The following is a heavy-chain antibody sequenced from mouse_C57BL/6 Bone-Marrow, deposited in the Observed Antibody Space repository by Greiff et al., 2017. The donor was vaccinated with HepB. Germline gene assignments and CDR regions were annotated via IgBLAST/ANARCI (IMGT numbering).Heavy chain of an antibody. V-gene: IGHV1-4*01. CDR2: INPSSGYT. Sequence: QVQLQQSGAELARPGASVTMSCKASGYTFTSYTIHWVKQRPGQGLEWIGYINPSSGYTKYKQKFKDKATLSADKSSSTAYMQLSSLTSEDSAVYYCARKTGRAWFTYWGQGTLVTVSA. CDR3: ARKTGRAWFTY. J-gene: IGHJ3*01. D-gene: IGHD3-1*01. CDR1: GYTFTSYT.